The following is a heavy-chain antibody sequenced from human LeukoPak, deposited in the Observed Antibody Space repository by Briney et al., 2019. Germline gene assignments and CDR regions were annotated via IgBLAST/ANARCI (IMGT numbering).Heavy chain of an antibody. V-gene: IGHV3-53*01. CDR3: ARDPAIFGVVTDFNWFDP. CDR1: GFTVSSNY. D-gene: IGHD3-3*01. Sequence: PGGSLRLSCAASGFTVSSNYMSWVRQAPGKGLEWVSVIYSGGSTYYADSVKGRFTISRDNAKNSLYLQMNSLRAEDTAVYYCARDPAIFGVVTDFNWFDPWGQGTLVTVSS. J-gene: IGHJ5*02. CDR2: IYSGGST.